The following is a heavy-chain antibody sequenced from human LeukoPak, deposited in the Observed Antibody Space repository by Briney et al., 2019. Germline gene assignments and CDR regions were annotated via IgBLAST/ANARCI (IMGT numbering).Heavy chain of an antibody. V-gene: IGHV3-30-3*01. CDR2: ISYDGSNK. Sequence: GGSLRLSCAASGFTFSGYAMHWVRQAPGKGLEWVAVISYDGSNKYYADSVKGRFTISRDNSKNTLYLQMNSLRAEDTAVYYCAKVGTSGYVLYYFDYWGQGTLVTVSS. D-gene: IGHD5-12*01. J-gene: IGHJ4*02. CDR3: AKVGTSGYVLYYFDY. CDR1: GFTFSGYA.